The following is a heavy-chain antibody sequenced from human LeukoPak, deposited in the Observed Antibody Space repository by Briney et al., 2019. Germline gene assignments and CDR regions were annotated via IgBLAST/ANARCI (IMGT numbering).Heavy chain of an antibody. V-gene: IGHV3-33*01. CDR1: GFTFSSYG. CDR3: ARVVAGSVYNYGMDV. D-gene: IGHD6-19*01. CDR2: IWYDGSNK. Sequence: GGSLRLSCAASGFTFSSYGMHWVRQAPGRGLEWVAVIWYDGSNKYYADSVKGRFTISRDNSNNTLYLQMNSLRADDTAVYYCARVVAGSVYNYGMDVWGQGTTVTVSS. J-gene: IGHJ6*02.